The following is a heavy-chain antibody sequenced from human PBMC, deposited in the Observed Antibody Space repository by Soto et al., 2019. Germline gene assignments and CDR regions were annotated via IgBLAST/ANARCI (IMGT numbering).Heavy chain of an antibody. Sequence: NPSETLSLTCTVSGGSISSGGYYWSWIRQHPGKGLEWIGYIYYSGSTYYNPSLKSRVTISVDTSKNQFSLKLSSVTAADTAVYYCAGGLLRFLEGGRWESFDYWGQGTLVTVYS. J-gene: IGHJ4*02. V-gene: IGHV4-31*03. CDR3: AGGLLRFLEGGRWESFDY. CDR1: GGSISSGGYY. CDR2: IYYSGST. D-gene: IGHD3-3*01.